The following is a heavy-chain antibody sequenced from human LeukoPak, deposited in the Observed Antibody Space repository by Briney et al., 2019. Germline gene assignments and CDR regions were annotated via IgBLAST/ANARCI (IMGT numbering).Heavy chain of an antibody. CDR2: IYYTGST. D-gene: IGHD3-10*01. CDR3: ARLVVRGVIPLAEAEFGY. J-gene: IGHJ4*02. Sequence: SETLSLTCTVSGASISSSSYYWGWIRQPPGKGLEWIGNIYYTGSTYYSPSLKSRVTISVGTSENQVSLKLSSVTAADTAVYYCARLVVRGVIPLAEAEFGYWGQGTLVTVSS. CDR1: GASISSSSYY. V-gene: IGHV4-39*07.